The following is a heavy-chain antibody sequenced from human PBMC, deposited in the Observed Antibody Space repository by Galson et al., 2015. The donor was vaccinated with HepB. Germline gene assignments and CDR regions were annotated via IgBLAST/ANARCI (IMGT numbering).Heavy chain of an antibody. J-gene: IGHJ6*02. CDR2: ISYDGSNK. Sequence: SLRLSCAASGFTFSSYGMHWVRQAPGKGLEWVAVISYDGSNKYYADSVKGRFTISRDNSKNTLYLQMNSLRAEDTAVYYRAKDPPNYYYGMDVWGQGTTVTVSS. CDR1: GFTFSSYG. V-gene: IGHV3-30*18. CDR3: AKDPPNYYYGMDV.